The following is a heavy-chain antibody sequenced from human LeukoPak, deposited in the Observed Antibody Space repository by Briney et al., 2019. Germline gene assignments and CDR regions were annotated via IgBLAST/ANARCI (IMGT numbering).Heavy chain of an antibody. D-gene: IGHD6-13*01. J-gene: IGHJ5*02. V-gene: IGHV4-4*02. CDR2: IYHSGST. CDR1: GGSISSGNW. CDR3: ANENRGGSTWYSLAS. Sequence: SGTLSLTCAVSGGSISSGNWWNWVRQSPGKGLEWIGEIYHSGSTKYNPSLKSRVTISVQKSKNQFSLKLTSVTAADTAVYYCANENRGGSTWYSLASWGQGVLVTVSS.